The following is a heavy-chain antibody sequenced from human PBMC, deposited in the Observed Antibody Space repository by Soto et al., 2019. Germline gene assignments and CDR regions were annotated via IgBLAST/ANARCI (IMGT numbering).Heavy chain of an antibody. V-gene: IGHV3-33*01. CDR1: GFTFSSYG. Sequence: QVQLVESGGGVVQPGRSLRLSCAASGFTFSSYGMHWVRQAPGKGLEWVAVIWYDGSNKYYADSVKGRFTISRDNSKNTLYLQMNRLRAEDTAVYYCARVTSDSSGYIPDYWGQGPLFTVSS. D-gene: IGHD3-22*01. J-gene: IGHJ4*02. CDR2: IWYDGSNK. CDR3: ARVTSDSSGYIPDY.